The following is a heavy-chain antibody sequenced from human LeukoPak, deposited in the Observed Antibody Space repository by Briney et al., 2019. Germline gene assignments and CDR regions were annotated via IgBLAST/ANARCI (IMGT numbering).Heavy chain of an antibody. J-gene: IGHJ4*02. CDR1: GGTFSSYA. CDR3: ARSYSSGWYDCYFDY. V-gene: IGHV1-69*05. Sequence: ASVKVSCKASGGTFSSYAISWVRQAPGQGLEWMGGIIPIFGTANYAQKFQGRVTITTDESTSTAYMELSSLRSEDTAVYYCARSYSSGWYDCYFDYWGQGTLVTVSS. D-gene: IGHD6-19*01. CDR2: IIPIFGTA.